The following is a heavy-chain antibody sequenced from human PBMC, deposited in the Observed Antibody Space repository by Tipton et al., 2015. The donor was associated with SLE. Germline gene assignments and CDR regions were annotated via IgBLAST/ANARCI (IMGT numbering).Heavy chain of an antibody. D-gene: IGHD3-3*01. CDR2: MNPNSGNI. J-gene: IGHJ5*02. Sequence: QSGPEVKKPGASVKVSCKASGYTFASYDINWVRQATGQGLEWMGWMNPNSGNIGFARKFQGRVTMTRNTSISTAYMEMSSLRSEDAAVYYCAGGTRPFYGLWSGYSLAHNWFDPWGQGTLVTVSS. CDR3: AGGTRPFYGLWSGYSLAHNWFDP. CDR1: GYTFASYD. V-gene: IGHV1-8*01.